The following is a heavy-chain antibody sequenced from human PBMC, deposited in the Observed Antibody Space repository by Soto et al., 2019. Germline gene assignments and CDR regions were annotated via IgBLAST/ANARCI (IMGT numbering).Heavy chain of an antibody. Sequence: SVKVSCKASGGTFSSYAISWVRQAPGQGLEWMGGIIPIFGTANYAQKFQGRVTITADESTSTAYMELSSLRSEDTAVYYCARAQSGYSDLGDYWGQGTLVTSPQ. V-gene: IGHV1-69*13. CDR2: IIPIFGTA. CDR3: ARAQSGYSDLGDY. J-gene: IGHJ4*02. D-gene: IGHD3-3*01. CDR1: GGTFSSYA.